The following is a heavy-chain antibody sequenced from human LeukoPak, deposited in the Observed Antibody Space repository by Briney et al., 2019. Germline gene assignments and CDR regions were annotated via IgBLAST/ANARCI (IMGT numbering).Heavy chain of an antibody. J-gene: IGHJ6*02. CDR2: IKKTGSET. CDR1: GFTFSDHS. CDR3: ARVVGLRPLGYDMDV. V-gene: IGHV3-7*01. D-gene: IGHD1-26*01. Sequence: GGSLRLSCAASGFTFSDHSMTWIRQAPGKGLEWVAYIKKTGSETYYVDSVKGRFTITRDNTGNSLFLQMYSLRAEDTAVYFCARVVGLRPLGYDMDVWGQGTTVTVSS.